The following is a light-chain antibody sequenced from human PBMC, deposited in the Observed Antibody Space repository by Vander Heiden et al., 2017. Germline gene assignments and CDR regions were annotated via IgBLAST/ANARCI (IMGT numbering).Light chain of an antibody. CDR1: SSNIGSNP. V-gene: IGLV1-44*01. CDR3: AAWDDSLNGHGV. J-gene: IGLJ2*01. Sequence: QSVLTQPPSASGTPGQRVTISCSGSSSNIGSNPVNWYQQLPGTAPKLPIESKKQRPSGVPDRFSGSKSGTSASLAISGLQSEDEAEYYWAAWDDSLNGHGVFGGGTKLTV. CDR2: SKK.